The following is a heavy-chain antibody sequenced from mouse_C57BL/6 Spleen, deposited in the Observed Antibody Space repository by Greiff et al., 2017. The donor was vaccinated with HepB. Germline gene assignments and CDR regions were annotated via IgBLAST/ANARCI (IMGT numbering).Heavy chain of an antibody. Sequence: VQLQQSGAELVMPGASVKLSCKASGYTFTSYWMHWVKQRPGQGLEWIGEIDPSDSYTNYNQKFKGKSTLTVDKSSSTAYMQLSSLTSEDSAVYYCARRREYYGSGYEWYFDVWGTGTTVTVSS. D-gene: IGHD1-1*01. CDR2: IDPSDSYT. V-gene: IGHV1-69*01. J-gene: IGHJ1*03. CDR1: GYTFTSYW. CDR3: ARRREYYGSGYEWYFDV.